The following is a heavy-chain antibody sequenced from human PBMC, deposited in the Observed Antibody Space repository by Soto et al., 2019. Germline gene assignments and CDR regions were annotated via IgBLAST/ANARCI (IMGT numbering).Heavy chain of an antibody. CDR3: ARAPKDYSSPNEPITATGKKNWFDP. V-gene: IGHV4-31*01. CDR1: GGSISSGGYY. CDR2: IYYSGST. D-gene: IGHD6-13*01. J-gene: IGHJ5*02. Sequence: QVQLQESGPGLVKPSQTLSLTCTVSGGSISSGGYYWSWIRQHPGKGLEWVGYIYYSGSTYFNPSRKSPFTISIETSKLQITLMLHSVTVALTAVHHCARAPKDYSSPNEPITATGKKNWFDPRSQGTLVTVSS.